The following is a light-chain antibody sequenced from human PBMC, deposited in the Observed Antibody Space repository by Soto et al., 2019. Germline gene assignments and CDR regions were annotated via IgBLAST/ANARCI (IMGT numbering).Light chain of an antibody. CDR1: SSDVGGYNY. CDR2: DVS. J-gene: IGLJ2*01. CDR3: SSYTSSSTVV. V-gene: IGLV2-14*01. Sequence: QSVLTQPASVSGPPGQSITISCAGTSSDVGGYNYVSWYQQHPGKAPKLIIYDVSNRPSGVSNRFSGSKSGNTASLTISGLQAEDEADYYCSSYTSSSTVVFGGGTKLTVL.